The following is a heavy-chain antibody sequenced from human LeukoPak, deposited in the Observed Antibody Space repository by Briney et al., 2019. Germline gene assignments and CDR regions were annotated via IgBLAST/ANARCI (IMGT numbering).Heavy chain of an antibody. CDR1: DDSISSYY. J-gene: IGHJ5*02. CDR2: VFYTEST. Sequence: PSETLSLTCTVSDDSISSYYWSWIRQPPGKGLEWIGYVFYTESTDYNPSLKSRVTFSVDMSKNQFSLRLRSVTAADTAVYYCARGRSNPSAWFDPWGQGTLVTVSS. V-gene: IGHV4-59*01. CDR3: ARGRSNPSAWFDP.